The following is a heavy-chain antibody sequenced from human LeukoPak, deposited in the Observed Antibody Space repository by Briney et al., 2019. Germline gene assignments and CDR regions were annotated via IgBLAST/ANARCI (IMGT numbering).Heavy chain of an antibody. CDR3: ARDQGGSYFYYFDY. V-gene: IGHV1-69*04. CDR2: IIPILGIA. D-gene: IGHD1-26*01. Sequence: SVKVSCKASGGTFSSYAISWVRQAPGQGLEWVGRIIPILGIANYAQKFQGRVTITADKSTSTAYMELSSLRSEDTAVYYCARDQGGSYFYYFDYWGQGTLVTVSS. CDR1: GGTFSSYA. J-gene: IGHJ4*02.